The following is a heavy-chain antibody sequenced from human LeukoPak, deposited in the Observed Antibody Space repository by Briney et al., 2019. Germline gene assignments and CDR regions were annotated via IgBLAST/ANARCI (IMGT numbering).Heavy chain of an antibody. CDR1: EFTVSSNY. J-gene: IGHJ5*02. D-gene: IGHD3-3*01. Sequence: PGGSLRLSCAASEFTVSSNYMSWVRQAPGRGLEWVSAISGSGGSTYYADSVKGRFTISRDNSKNTLYLQMNSLRAEDTAVYYCAKSSGRNYDFWSGYYIGWFDPWGQGTLVTASS. V-gene: IGHV3-23*01. CDR2: ISGSGGST. CDR3: AKSSGRNYDFWSGYYIGWFDP.